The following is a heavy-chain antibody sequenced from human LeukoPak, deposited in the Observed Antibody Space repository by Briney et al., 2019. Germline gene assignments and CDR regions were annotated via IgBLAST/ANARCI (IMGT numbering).Heavy chain of an antibody. CDR3: AIDYDSSGSYFDY. J-gene: IGHJ4*02. CDR1: GFTFSSYP. V-gene: IGHV3-23*01. Sequence: GGSLRLSCAASGFTFSSYPMNWVRQAPGKGLEWVSLITGSGGTSHYADSVKGRFTISRDNSRNTLYLQMNSLRAEDTAVYYCAIDYDSSGSYFDYWGQGTLVTVSS. D-gene: IGHD3-22*01. CDR2: ITGSGGTS.